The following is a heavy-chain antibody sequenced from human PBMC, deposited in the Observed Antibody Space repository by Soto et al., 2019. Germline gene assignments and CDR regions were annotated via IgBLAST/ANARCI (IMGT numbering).Heavy chain of an antibody. Sequence: EVQLAESGGGLAQPGGSLRLSCAASAFTLSSYAMDWVRQAPGKGLEYVSGISSNGAGTYYANSVQSRFTIARDNSKNALYLQKGSLRPEDMAAYYQARRARPDYYHMDVWGNATTVTV. CDR2: ISSNGAGT. CDR3: ARRARPDYYHMDV. D-gene: IGHD6-6*01. CDR1: AFTLSSYA. V-gene: IGHV3-64*01. J-gene: IGHJ6*03.